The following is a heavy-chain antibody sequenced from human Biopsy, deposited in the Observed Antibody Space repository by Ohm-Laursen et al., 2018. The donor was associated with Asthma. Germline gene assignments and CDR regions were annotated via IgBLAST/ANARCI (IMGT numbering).Heavy chain of an antibody. V-gene: IGHV4-30-2*06. J-gene: IGHJ4*02. Sequence: SETLSLPCAVSGDSIDSGDYSWTWIRQSPGVGLEWIGYIYRNGDTYYNPTLKNRVTISIDRSKNQFSLRLRSVTAADTAVYYCARGWNCGGDCYSLDSWGQGTLVTVSS. CDR3: ARGWNCGGDCYSLDS. D-gene: IGHD2-21*02. CDR2: IYRNGDT. CDR1: GDSIDSGDYS.